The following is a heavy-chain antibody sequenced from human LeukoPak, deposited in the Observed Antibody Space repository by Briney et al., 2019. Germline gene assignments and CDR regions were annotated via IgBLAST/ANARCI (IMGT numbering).Heavy chain of an antibody. CDR3: AKDRKVVITTVTDN. V-gene: IGHV3-23*01. D-gene: IGHD3-22*01. Sequence: PGGSLRLSCAASGFTFGTYAMSWVRQAPGKGLEWVSAISGTGAGTYYADSVKGRLTVSRDNSKNTLYLQMNSLRAEDTAVYYCAKDRKVVITTVTDNWGQGTLVTVSS. J-gene: IGHJ4*02. CDR2: ISGTGAGT. CDR1: GFTFGTYA.